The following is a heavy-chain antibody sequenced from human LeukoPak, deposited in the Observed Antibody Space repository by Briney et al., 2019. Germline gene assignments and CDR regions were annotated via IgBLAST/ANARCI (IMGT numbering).Heavy chain of an antibody. V-gene: IGHV1-8*01. D-gene: IGHD3-10*01. CDR3: ARGIRLVRGVILGYYFDC. CDR1: GYTFTSYD. Sequence: ASVKVSCKASGYTFTSYDINWVRQATGQGLEWMGWMNPNSGNTGYAQKFQGRVTMTRNTSISTAYMELSSLRSEDTAVYYCARGIRLVRGVILGYYFDCWGQGTLVTVSS. J-gene: IGHJ4*02. CDR2: MNPNSGNT.